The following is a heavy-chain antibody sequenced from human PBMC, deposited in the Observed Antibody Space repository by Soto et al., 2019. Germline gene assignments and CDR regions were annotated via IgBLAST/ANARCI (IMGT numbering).Heavy chain of an antibody. J-gene: IGHJ6*02. Sequence: QVQLVQSGAEVKKPGASVKVSCKASGYTFTSYGISWVRQAPGQGLEWMGWISAYNGNTNYAQKLQGRVTMTTDTSTSTADMELRCLRSDDTAVYYCAREFYDPGIAVAGTVCYCYGMDVWGQGTTVTVSS. CDR2: ISAYNGNT. D-gene: IGHD6-19*01. V-gene: IGHV1-18*04. CDR1: GYTFTSYG. CDR3: AREFYDPGIAVAGTVCYCYGMDV.